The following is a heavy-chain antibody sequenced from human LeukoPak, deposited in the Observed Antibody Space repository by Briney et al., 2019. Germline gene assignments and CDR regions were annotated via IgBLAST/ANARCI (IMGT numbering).Heavy chain of an antibody. CDR2: ISWNSGSI. CDR1: GFTFDDYA. D-gene: IGHD6-19*01. J-gene: IGHJ4*02. CDR3: AKDFLAVAQYYFDY. V-gene: IGHV3-9*01. Sequence: GGSLRLSCAASGFTFDDYAMHWVRQAPGKGLEWVSGISWNSGSIGYADSVKGRFTISRDNAKNSLYLQMNSLRAEDTAVYYCAKDFLAVAQYYFDYWGQGTLVTVSS.